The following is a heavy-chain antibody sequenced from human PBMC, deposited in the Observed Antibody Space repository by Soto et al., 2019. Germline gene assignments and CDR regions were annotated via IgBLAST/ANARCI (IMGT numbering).Heavy chain of an antibody. CDR1: GGSFSGYY. D-gene: IGHD5-12*01. CDR3: ARGGLRRVWWPHY. V-gene: IGHV4-34*01. J-gene: IGHJ4*02. CDR2: INHSGST. Sequence: QVQLQQWGAGLLKPSETLSLTCAVYGGSFSGYYWSWIRQPPGKGLEWIGEINHSGSTNYNPSLKSRGTISVDTSKNQFSVKLSSVTAADTAVYYCARGGLRRVWWPHYWGQGTLVTVSS.